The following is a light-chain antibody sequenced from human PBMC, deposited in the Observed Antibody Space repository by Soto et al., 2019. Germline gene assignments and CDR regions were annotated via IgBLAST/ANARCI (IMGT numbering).Light chain of an antibody. V-gene: IGLV3-9*01. Sequence: SYELTQPLAVSVALGQTARITCGGNNIGSKNVHWYQQKPGQAPVLVIYRDSNRPYGIPERFSGSNSGNTATLTISRAQAGDEADYYCQVWDSSTVFGGGTQRTVL. CDR2: RDS. CDR1: NIGSKN. J-gene: IGLJ2*01. CDR3: QVWDSSTV.